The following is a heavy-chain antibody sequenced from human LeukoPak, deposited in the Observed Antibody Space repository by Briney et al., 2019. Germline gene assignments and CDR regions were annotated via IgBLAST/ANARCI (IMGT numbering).Heavy chain of an antibody. D-gene: IGHD3-22*01. Sequence: PSETLSLTCSVSGGSISSSSSYWGWIRQPPGKGLEWIGSIYYSGSSFDNPALKSRVTISVDTSKNQFSLKLSSVTAADTAVYYCARDLGSTPYYYDTTFDYWGQGTLVTVSS. CDR1: GGSISSSSSY. CDR2: IYYSGSS. V-gene: IGHV4-39*07. J-gene: IGHJ4*02. CDR3: ARDLGSTPYYYDTTFDY.